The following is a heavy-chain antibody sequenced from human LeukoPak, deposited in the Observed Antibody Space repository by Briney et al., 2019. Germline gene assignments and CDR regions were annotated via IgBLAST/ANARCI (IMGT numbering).Heavy chain of an antibody. J-gene: IGHJ4*02. CDR2: IIPIFGTA. CDR3: ARVDYDILIDYKDN. Sequence: ASVKVTCTASGGTFNSYAISWVRQAPGQGLEWMGRIIPIFGTANYAQKFQGRVTITADKSTSTAYMELSSLRSEDTAVYYCARVDYDILIDYKDNWGQGTLVTVSS. CDR1: GGTFNSYA. D-gene: IGHD3-9*01. V-gene: IGHV1-69*06.